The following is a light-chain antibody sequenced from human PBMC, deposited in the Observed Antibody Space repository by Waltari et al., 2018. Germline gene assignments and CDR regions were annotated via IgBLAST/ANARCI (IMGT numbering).Light chain of an antibody. CDR2: KDI. J-gene: IGLJ3*02. CDR3: LSPDSGGTYWV. Sequence: SHELTHPPSASVSLGQMARISCSGAALSPNIVYRSQQKPGQSPVLINYKDIERPSGPPERVSGSSSGTLVTLTISGVQAEDEADYYCLSPDSGGTYWVFGGGTKLTVL. CDR1: ALSPNI. V-gene: IGLV3-16*01.